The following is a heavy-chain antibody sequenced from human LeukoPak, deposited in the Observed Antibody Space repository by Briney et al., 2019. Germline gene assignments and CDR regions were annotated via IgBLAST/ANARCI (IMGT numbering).Heavy chain of an antibody. CDR2: INHSGST. D-gene: IGHD6-19*01. CDR1: GGSISSYY. Sequence: SETLSLTCTVSGGSISSYYWSWIRQPPGKGLEWIGEINHSGSTNYNPSLKSRVTISVDTSKNQFSLKLSSVTAADTAVYYCARFLYSSGWYRGYNWFDPWGQGTLVTVSS. J-gene: IGHJ5*02. CDR3: ARFLYSSGWYRGYNWFDP. V-gene: IGHV4-34*01.